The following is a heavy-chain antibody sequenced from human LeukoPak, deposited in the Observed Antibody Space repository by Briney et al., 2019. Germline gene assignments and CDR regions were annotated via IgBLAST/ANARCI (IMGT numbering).Heavy chain of an antibody. CDR2: IYHSGST. V-gene: IGHV4-30-2*01. CDR1: GGSISSGGYS. Sequence: PSQTLSLTCAVSGGSISSGGYSWSWIRQPPGKGLEWIGYIYHSGSTYYNPSLKSRVTISVDRSKNQFSLKLSSVTAADTAVYYCARGPGSPPYRSGGSCAHLYYYYGMDVWGQGTTVTVSS. CDR3: ARGPGSPPYRSGGSCAHLYYYYGMDV. J-gene: IGHJ6*02. D-gene: IGHD2-15*01.